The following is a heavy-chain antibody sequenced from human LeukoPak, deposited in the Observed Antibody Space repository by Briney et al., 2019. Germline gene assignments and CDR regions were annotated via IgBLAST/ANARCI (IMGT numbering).Heavy chain of an antibody. CDR3: TREDY. V-gene: IGHV1-2*02. CDR1: GYTFTDYY. Sequence: ASVKVSCKASGYTFTDYYIHWVRQAPGQGLEWMGWINPNSGATVYSQNFQGRVTITRDTSISTAYMDLSTLRSDDTALYYCTREDYWGQGTQVTVSS. CDR2: INPNSGAT. J-gene: IGHJ4*02.